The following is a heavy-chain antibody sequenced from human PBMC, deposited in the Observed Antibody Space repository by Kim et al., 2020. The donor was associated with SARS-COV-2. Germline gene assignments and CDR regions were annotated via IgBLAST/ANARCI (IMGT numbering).Heavy chain of an antibody. CDR1: GFTFSSYW. CDR2: IKQDGSEK. V-gene: IGHV3-7*01. D-gene: IGHD3-22*01. Sequence: GGYLRLSCAASGFTFSSYWMSWVRQAPGKGLEWVANIKQDGSEKYYVDSVKGRFTISRDNAKNSLYLQMNSLRAEDTAVYYCARDPNYYYDSSGYYPQGGYYYGMDVWGQGTTVTVSS. J-gene: IGHJ6*02. CDR3: ARDPNYYYDSSGYYPQGGYYYGMDV.